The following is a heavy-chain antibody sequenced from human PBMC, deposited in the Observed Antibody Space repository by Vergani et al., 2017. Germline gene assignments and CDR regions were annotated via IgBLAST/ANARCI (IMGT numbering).Heavy chain of an antibody. CDR1: GFFFSDYY. Sequence: QVQLVESGGGLVKPGGSLRLSCTASGFFFSDYYMSWLRQAPGKGLEWISYIASSDTTVYYADSVKGRFTISRDNAKNSLYLEMNSLRAEDTAVFYCARSPGFIAAAGTGDYWGQGTLVTVSS. CDR2: IASSDTTV. V-gene: IGHV3-11*04. D-gene: IGHD6-13*01. CDR3: ARSPGFIAAAGTGDY. J-gene: IGHJ4*02.